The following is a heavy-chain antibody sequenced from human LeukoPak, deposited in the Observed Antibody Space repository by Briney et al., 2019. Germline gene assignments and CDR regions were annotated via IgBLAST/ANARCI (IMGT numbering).Heavy chain of an antibody. D-gene: IGHD6-19*01. J-gene: IGHJ4*02. CDR1: GFSFSSYW. V-gene: IGHV3-7*04. CDR2: IKYDGSLK. Sequence: QPGGSLRLSCVASGFSFSSYWMAWVRQAPGKGLEWVANIKYDGSLKFYVDSVKGRFTISRDNAKNSLYLEMNSLRAEDTAVYYCARGRGGQWLVSGLSDYWGQGTLVTVSS. CDR3: ARGRGGQWLVSGLSDY.